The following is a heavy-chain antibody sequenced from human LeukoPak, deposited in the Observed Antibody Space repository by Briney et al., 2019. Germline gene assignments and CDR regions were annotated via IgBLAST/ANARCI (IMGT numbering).Heavy chain of an antibody. Sequence: SVKVSCKASGYTFTSYGISWVRQAPGQGLEWMGRIIPILGIANYAQKFQGRVTITADKSTSTAYMELCSLRSEDTAVYYCASLSGYDFNYWGQGTLVTVSS. CDR3: ASLSGYDFNY. CDR2: IIPILGIA. J-gene: IGHJ4*02. D-gene: IGHD5-12*01. V-gene: IGHV1-69*04. CDR1: GYTFTSYG.